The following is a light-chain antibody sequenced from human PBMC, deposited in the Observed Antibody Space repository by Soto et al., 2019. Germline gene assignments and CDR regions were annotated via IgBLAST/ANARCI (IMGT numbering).Light chain of an antibody. CDR1: QSVGTY. Sequence: EIVLTQSPATLSLSPVERATLSCRASQSVGTYLAWYQQKPGQAPRLLIYEASNRATGISARFSGSGSGTDFTLTISSLEPEDFAVYYCQHRSDWPGFGQGTRLEIK. V-gene: IGKV3-11*01. J-gene: IGKJ5*01. CDR2: EAS. CDR3: QHRSDWPG.